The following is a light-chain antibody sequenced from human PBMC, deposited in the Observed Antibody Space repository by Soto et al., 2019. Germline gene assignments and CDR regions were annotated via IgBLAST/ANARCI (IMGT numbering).Light chain of an antibody. CDR2: EVT. CDR1: SGDVGGYNL. CDR3: CSYAGNSEV. Sequence: QPVLTQPASVSGSPGQSITIPCTGTSGDVGGYNLVSWYQQHPGKAPKLMIYEVTERPSGVSNRFSGSKSGNTASLTISGLQPDDEADYYCCSYAGNSEVFGTGTQLTVL. V-gene: IGLV2-23*02. J-gene: IGLJ1*01.